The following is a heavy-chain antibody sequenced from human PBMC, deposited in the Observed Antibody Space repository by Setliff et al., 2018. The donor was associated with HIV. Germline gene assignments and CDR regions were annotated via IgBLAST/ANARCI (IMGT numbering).Heavy chain of an antibody. D-gene: IGHD4-17*01. CDR3: ARDPPGYGDSKDY. CDR1: GGSVGSGSYY. Sequence: SETLSLICSVSGGSVGSGSYYWSWIRQSPGKGLEWLGYIYYSGSTTYNPSLRSRVTISIDTSKNQFSLNLRSVTAADTAVYYCARDPPGYGDSKDYWGQGKLVTVSS. CDR2: IYYSGST. V-gene: IGHV4-61*01. J-gene: IGHJ4*02.